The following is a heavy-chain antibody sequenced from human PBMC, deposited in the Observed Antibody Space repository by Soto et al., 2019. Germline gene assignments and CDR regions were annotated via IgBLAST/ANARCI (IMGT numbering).Heavy chain of an antibody. V-gene: IGHV1-8*01. CDR2: MNPNSGNT. CDR3: AREGKALGYCSGGSCADAFDI. Sequence: ASVKVSCKASVYTFTSYDINWVRQATGQGLEWMGWMNPNSGNTNYAQKFQGRVTITRNNSMSTAYMELSSLRSEDTAVYYCAREGKALGYCSGGSCADAFDIWGQGTMVTVSS. D-gene: IGHD2-15*01. J-gene: IGHJ3*02. CDR1: VYTFTSYD.